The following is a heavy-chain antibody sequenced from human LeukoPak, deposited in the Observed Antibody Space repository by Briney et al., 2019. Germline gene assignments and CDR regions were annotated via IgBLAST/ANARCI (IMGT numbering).Heavy chain of an antibody. V-gene: IGHV3-21*01. D-gene: IGHD2-2*01. CDR3: ARGGPQLSGY. CDR1: GFAFSSYT. Sequence: GGPLRLSCAASGFAFSSYTMNWVRQAPGKGLEWVSSITSSSAYMYYADSVKGRFTASRDNAKNSLYLQMNSLRVEDTAVYYCARGGPQLSGYWGQGTLVTVSA. J-gene: IGHJ4*02. CDR2: ITSSSAYM.